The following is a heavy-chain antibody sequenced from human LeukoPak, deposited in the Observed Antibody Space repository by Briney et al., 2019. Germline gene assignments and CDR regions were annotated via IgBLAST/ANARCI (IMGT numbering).Heavy chain of an antibody. D-gene: IGHD3/OR15-3a*01. Sequence: TASETLSLTCTVSGGSISSSSYYWGWIRQPPGKGLEWIGSIYYSGSTYYNPSLKSRVTISVDTSKNQSSLKLSSVTAADTAVYYCARQTGSGLFILPGGQGTLVTVSS. V-gene: IGHV4-39*01. J-gene: IGHJ4*02. CDR1: GGSISSSSYY. CDR2: IYYSGST. CDR3: ARQTGSGLFILP.